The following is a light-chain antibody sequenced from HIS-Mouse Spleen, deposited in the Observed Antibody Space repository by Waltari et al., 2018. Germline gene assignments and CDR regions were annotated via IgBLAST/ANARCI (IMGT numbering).Light chain of an antibody. CDR1: NIGSKS. J-gene: IGLJ2*01. CDR3: QVWDSSSDHPV. CDR2: DDS. V-gene: IGLV3-21*03. Sequence: SYVLTQPPSVSVAPGKTARITCGGNNIGSKSVHWYQQKPGQAPVLVVYDDSDRPSGIPGRFSGSNSGNTATLTSSRVEAGDEADYYCQVWDSSSDHPVFGGGTKLTVL.